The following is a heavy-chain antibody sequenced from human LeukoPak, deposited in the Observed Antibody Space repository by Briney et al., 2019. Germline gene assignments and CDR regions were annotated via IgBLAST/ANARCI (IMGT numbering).Heavy chain of an antibody. CDR1: GGTFSSYA. CDR3: ARGSGPSSSYNYYMDV. V-gene: IGHV1-69*05. Sequence: GASVKVSCKASGGTFSSYAISWVRQAPGQGLEWMGGIIPIFGTANYAQKFQGSVTITTDESTSTAYMELSSLRSEDTAVYYCARGSGPSSSYNYYMDVWGKGTTVTVSS. J-gene: IGHJ6*03. D-gene: IGHD6-6*01. CDR2: IIPIFGTA.